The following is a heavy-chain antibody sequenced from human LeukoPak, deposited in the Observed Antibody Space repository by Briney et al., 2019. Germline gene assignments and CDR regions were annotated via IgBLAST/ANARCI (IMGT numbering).Heavy chain of an antibody. V-gene: IGHV3-74*01. D-gene: IGHD3-3*01. CDR1: GFTFSNYW. CDR3: AKDRVVMDY. J-gene: IGHJ4*02. Sequence: GGSLRLSCAASGFTFSNYWIHWVRQVPGKGLVWVSRISPDGNYGNYADSVKGRFTISRDNAKNTLYLQMNSLRAEDTAVYYCAKDRVVMDYWGQGTLVTVSS. CDR2: ISPDGNYG.